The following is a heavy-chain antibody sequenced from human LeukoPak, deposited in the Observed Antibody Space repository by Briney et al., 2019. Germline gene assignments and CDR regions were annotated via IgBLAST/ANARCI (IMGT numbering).Heavy chain of an antibody. V-gene: IGHV4-34*01. J-gene: IGHJ4*02. D-gene: IGHD6-6*01. CDR3: ARGPKSSSWGY. Sequence: SETLSLTCAVYGGSFSGYYWSWIRKPPGKGLEWSGEINHSGSTNYNPSLTSRVTISVDTSKNQFSLKLSSVTAADTAVYYCARGPKSSSWGYWGQGTLVTVSS. CDR1: GGSFSGYY. CDR2: INHSGST.